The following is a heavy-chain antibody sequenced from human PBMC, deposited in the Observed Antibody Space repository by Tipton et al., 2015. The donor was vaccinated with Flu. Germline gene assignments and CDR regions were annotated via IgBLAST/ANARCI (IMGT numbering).Heavy chain of an antibody. D-gene: IGHD4-11*01. V-gene: IGHV3-74*01. J-gene: IGHJ6*02. CDR3: ARDLAVTTNYYYYDMDV. Sequence: SLRLSCAASGFTFSSYWMHWVRQAPGKGLVWVSRINSDGSSTNYADSVKGRFTISRDNAKNTVYLQMNSLRAEDTAVYYCARDLAVTTNYYYYDMDVWGQGTTVTVSS. CDR1: GFTFSSYW. CDR2: INSDGSST.